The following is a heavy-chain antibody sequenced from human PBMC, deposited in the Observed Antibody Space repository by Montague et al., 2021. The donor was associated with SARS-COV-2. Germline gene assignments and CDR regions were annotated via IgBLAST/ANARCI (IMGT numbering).Heavy chain of an antibody. CDR1: GFTFSSYW. J-gene: IGHJ6*02. D-gene: IGHD6-13*01. V-gene: IGHV3-74*01. CDR3: ARSGQQLVHPPATLYYYYGMDV. Sequence: SLRLSCAASGFTFSSYWMHWVRQAPGKGLVWVSRINSDGSSTSYADSVKGRFTISRDNAKNTLYLQMNSLRAEDTAVYYCARSGQQLVHPPATLYYYYGMDVWGQGTTVTVSS. CDR2: INSDGSST.